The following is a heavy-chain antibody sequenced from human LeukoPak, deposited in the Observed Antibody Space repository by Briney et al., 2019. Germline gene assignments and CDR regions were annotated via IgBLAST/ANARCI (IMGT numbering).Heavy chain of an antibody. CDR2: MNPNSGNT. Sequence: ASVKVSCKASGYTFTSYDINWVRQATGQELEWMGWMNPNSGNTGYAQKFQGRVTMTRNTSISTAYMELSSLRSEDTAVYYCARGLGELWLPVPTRPYGMDVWGQGTTVTVSS. CDR3: ARGLGELWLPVPTRPYGMDV. J-gene: IGHJ6*02. D-gene: IGHD5-18*01. CDR1: GYTFTSYD. V-gene: IGHV1-8*01.